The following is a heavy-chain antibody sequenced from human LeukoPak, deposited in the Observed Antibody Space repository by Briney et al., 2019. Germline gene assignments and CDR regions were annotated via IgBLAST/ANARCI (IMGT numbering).Heavy chain of an antibody. V-gene: IGHV3-21*01. CDR2: ISSSSSYI. CDR3: ARDRGRIVVD. CDR1: GFTFSSYS. J-gene: IGHJ4*02. D-gene: IGHD3-22*01. Sequence: GGSLRLSCAASGFTFSSYSMNWVRQAPGKGLEWVSSISSSSSYIYYADSVKGRFTISRDNARNSLYLQMNSLRVEDTAVYYCARDRGRIVVDWGQGTLVTVSS.